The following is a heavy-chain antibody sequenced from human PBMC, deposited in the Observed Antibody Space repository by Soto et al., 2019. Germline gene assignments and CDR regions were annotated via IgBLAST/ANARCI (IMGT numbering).Heavy chain of an antibody. CDR3: TTAVDTWGDAFDI. J-gene: IGHJ3*02. CDR1: GFTFSNAW. D-gene: IGHD5-18*01. V-gene: IGHV3-15*01. CDR2: IKSKTDGGTT. Sequence: GGSLRLSCAASGFTFSNAWMSWVRQAPGKGLEWVGRIKSKTDGGTTDYAAPVKGRFTISRDDSKNTLYLQMNSLKTEDPAVYYCTTAVDTWGDAFDIWGQGTMVTVS.